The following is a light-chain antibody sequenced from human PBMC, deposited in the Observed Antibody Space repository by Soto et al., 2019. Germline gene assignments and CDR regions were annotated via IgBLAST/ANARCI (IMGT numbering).Light chain of an antibody. CDR2: AAS. CDR1: QDIKNY. CDR3: QQYSTYPLT. J-gene: IGKJ3*01. V-gene: IGKV1-16*01. Sequence: DIQMTQSPSSLSASVGDRVTITCRASQDIKNYVAWFQQKLGRAPKSLIYAASHLQSGVPSRFSGSGSGTVFTLTISSLQDEDFATYYCQQYSTYPLTFGPGTKVDIK.